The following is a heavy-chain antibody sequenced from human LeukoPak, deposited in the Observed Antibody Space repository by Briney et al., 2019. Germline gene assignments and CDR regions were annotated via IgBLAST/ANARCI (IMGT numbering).Heavy chain of an antibody. CDR3: TTGLWYYDSSGYYLADY. CDR1: GFSFSRYR. J-gene: IGHJ4*02. V-gene: IGHV3-15*01. Sequence: GGSLRLSCAASGFSFSRYRMNWVRQAPGKGLEWVGRIKSKTDGGTTDYAAPVKGRFNISRDDSKNTLYLQMNSLKTEDTAVYYCTTGLWYYDSSGYYLADYWGQGTLVTVSS. CDR2: IKSKTDGGTT. D-gene: IGHD3-22*01.